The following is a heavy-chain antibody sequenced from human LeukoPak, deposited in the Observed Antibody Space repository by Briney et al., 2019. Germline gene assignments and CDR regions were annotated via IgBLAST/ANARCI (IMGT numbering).Heavy chain of an antibody. CDR1: GFTFGDYA. D-gene: IGHD5-12*01. J-gene: IGHJ3*02. Sequence: GGSLRLSCTASGFTFGDYAMSWVRQAPGKGLEWVGFIRSKAYGGTTEYAASVKGRFTISRDDSKSIAYLQMNSLKTEDTAVYYYTSRDVDKWHDAFDIWGQGTMVTVSS. CDR2: IRSKAYGGTT. V-gene: IGHV3-49*04. CDR3: TSRDVDKWHDAFDI.